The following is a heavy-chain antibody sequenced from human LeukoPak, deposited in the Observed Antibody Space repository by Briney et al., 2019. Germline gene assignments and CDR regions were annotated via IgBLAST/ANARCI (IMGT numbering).Heavy chain of an antibody. CDR3: TRGGTSGYGDYGIY. CDR2: IRSKAYGGTT. J-gene: IGHJ4*02. D-gene: IGHD4-17*01. Sequence: PGGSLRLSCTTSGFTFGDYAMSWFRQAPGKGLEWVDFIRSKAYGGTTEYAASVKGRFTISRDDSKSIAYLQMHRLKTEDTAVYFCTRGGTSGYGDYGIYWGQGTLVTVSS. V-gene: IGHV3-49*03. CDR1: GFTFGDYA.